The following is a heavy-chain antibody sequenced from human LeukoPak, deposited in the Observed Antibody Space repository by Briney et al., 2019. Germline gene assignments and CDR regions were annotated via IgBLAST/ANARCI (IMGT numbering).Heavy chain of an antibody. CDR3: ATLSMIDAFDI. CDR2: IYYSGST. J-gene: IGHJ3*02. CDR1: GGSISSYY. V-gene: IGHV4-59*01. Sequence: PSETLSLTCTVSGGSISSYYWSWIRQPPGKGLDWIGYIYYSGSTNYNPSLKSRVTISVDTSKNQFSLKLSSVTAADTAVYYCATLSMIDAFDIWGQGTMVTVSS. D-gene: IGHD3-22*01.